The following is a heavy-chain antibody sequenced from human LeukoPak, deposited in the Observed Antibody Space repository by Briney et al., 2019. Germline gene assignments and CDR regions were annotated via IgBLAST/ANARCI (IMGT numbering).Heavy chain of an antibody. CDR1: GGSFSGYY. Sequence: SETLSLTCAVFGGSFSGYYWSWIRQSPGKGLEWIGEIYHSGTTNYNPSFKSRVTMSVDKSKNQFSLKLTSVTAADTALYYCASGYSYPSPFDYWGQGAVVSVSS. CDR3: ASGYSYPSPFDY. CDR2: IYHSGTT. J-gene: IGHJ4*02. D-gene: IGHD3-16*02. V-gene: IGHV4-34*01.